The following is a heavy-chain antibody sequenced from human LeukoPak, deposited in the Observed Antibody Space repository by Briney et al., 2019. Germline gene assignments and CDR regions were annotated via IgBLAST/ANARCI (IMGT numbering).Heavy chain of an antibody. D-gene: IGHD6-13*01. CDR1: GFNFSSYA. J-gene: IGHJ6*03. CDR3: AKDQYSSSWYYYYYMDV. Sequence: GGSLRLSCAASGFNFSSYAMSWVRQAPGKGLEWVSAISGSGGSTYYADSVKGRFTISRDNSKNTLYLQMNSLRAEDTAVYYCAKDQYSSSWYYYYYMDVWGKGTTVTVSS. CDR2: ISGSGGST. V-gene: IGHV3-23*01.